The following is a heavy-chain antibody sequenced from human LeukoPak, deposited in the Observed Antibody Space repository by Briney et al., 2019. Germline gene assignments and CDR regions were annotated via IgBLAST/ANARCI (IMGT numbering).Heavy chain of an antibody. Sequence: SETLSLTCTVPGGSISSYYWSWIRQPPGKGLEWIGYIYYSASTNYNPSLKSRVTISVDTSKNQFSLKLSSVTAADTAAYYCARVRPGNMLTGYDWFDPWGQGTLVTVSS. J-gene: IGHJ5*02. D-gene: IGHD3-9*01. CDR3: ARVRPGNMLTGYDWFDP. V-gene: IGHV4-59*01. CDR1: GGSISSYY. CDR2: IYYSAST.